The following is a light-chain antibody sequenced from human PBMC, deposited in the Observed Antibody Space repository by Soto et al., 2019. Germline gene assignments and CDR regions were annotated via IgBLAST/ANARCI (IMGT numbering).Light chain of an antibody. Sequence: QSALTQPASVSGSPGQSITISCTGTNSDIGRYKFVSWFQQHPGKAPKLMIFEGTNRPSGVSNRFSGSKSGNTASLTISGLQAEDEANYFCSSSTNTNTLVIFGGGTKLTVL. CDR3: SSSTNTNTLVI. V-gene: IGLV2-14*01. CDR2: EGT. CDR1: NSDIGRYKF. J-gene: IGLJ2*01.